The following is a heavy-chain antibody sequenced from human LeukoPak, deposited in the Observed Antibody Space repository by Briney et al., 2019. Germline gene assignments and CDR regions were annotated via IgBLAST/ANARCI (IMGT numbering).Heavy chain of an antibody. CDR2: ISSSGDYT. Sequence: QPGGSLRLSCAASGFIFSNYAMSWVRQAPQKGLEWVSSISSSGDYTFYAGSVKGRFTISRDNSKNTLYLQMKSLRAEDTAVYYCAKDSCSSNSCFWDYWGQGTLVTVSS. J-gene: IGHJ4*02. CDR1: GFIFSNYA. CDR3: AKDSCSSNSCFWDY. D-gene: IGHD2-2*01. V-gene: IGHV3-23*01.